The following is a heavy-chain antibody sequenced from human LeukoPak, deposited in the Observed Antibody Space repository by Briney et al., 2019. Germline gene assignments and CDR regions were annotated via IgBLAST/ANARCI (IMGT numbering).Heavy chain of an antibody. CDR3: AKPEALDITIFGVVIDLDFDY. CDR2: IRYDGSNK. J-gene: IGHJ4*02. D-gene: IGHD3-3*01. CDR1: GFTFSSYG. V-gene: IGHV3-30*02. Sequence: GGSLRLSCAASGFTFSSYGMHWVRQAPGKGLEWVAFIRYDGSNKYYADSVKGRFTISRDSSKNTLYLQMNSLRAEDTAVYYCAKPEALDITIFGVVIDLDFDYWGQGTLVTVSS.